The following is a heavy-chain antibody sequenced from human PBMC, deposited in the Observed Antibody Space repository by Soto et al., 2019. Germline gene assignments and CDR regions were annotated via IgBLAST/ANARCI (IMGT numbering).Heavy chain of an antibody. CDR2: IYYSGST. J-gene: IGHJ6*02. CDR1: GGSISSGGYY. D-gene: IGHD3-10*01. Sequence: PSLTCTVSGGSISSGGYYWSWIRQHPGKGLEWIGYIYYSGSTYYNPSLKSRVTISVDTSKNQFSLKLSSVTAADTAVYYCARVFGFGGMDVWGQGTTVTVSS. CDR3: ARVFGFGGMDV. V-gene: IGHV4-31*03.